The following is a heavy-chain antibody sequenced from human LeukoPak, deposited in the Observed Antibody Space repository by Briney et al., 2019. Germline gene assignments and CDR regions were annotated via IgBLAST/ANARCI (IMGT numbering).Heavy chain of an antibody. J-gene: IGHJ4*02. D-gene: IGHD6-13*01. CDR2: IQRDGSGI. CDR1: GFTFSASW. Sequence: GGSLRLSCAASGFTFSASWMSWVRQAPGKGLEWVANIQRDGSGIAYADSVKGRFTISRDNAKNSLFLQMTNLTAADTAVYFCARIAAVGSRQFDSWGQGTLVTVSS. CDR3: ARIAAVGSRQFDS. V-gene: IGHV3-7*05.